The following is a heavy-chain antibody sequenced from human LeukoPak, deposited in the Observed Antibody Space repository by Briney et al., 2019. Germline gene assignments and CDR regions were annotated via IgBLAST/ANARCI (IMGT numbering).Heavy chain of an antibody. V-gene: IGHV3-21*04. CDR1: GFTFSSYW. J-gene: IGHJ4*02. CDR3: ARRAGDYSHPYDY. Sequence: GGSLRLSCAASGFTFSSYWMSWVRQAPGKGLEWVSSISSSSSYIYYADSVKGRFTISRDSSKNTLYLQMNSLRAEDTAVYYCARRAGDYSHPYDYWGQGTLVTVSS. CDR2: ISSSSSYI. D-gene: IGHD3-22*01.